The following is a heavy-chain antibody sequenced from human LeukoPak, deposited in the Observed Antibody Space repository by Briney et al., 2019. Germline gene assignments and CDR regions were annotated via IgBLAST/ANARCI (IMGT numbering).Heavy chain of an antibody. CDR1: GGSISRYY. J-gene: IGHJ5*02. CDR3: ARVTTVVTPSWFDP. V-gene: IGHV4-59*01. Sequence: SETLSLTCTVSGGSISRYYWSWIRQPPGKGLEWFGYVYDSGTTNYNPSLKSRVTISVDTSKNQFSLKLSSVTAADTAVYYCARVTTVVTPSWFDPWGQGTLVTVSS. CDR2: VYDSGTT. D-gene: IGHD4-23*01.